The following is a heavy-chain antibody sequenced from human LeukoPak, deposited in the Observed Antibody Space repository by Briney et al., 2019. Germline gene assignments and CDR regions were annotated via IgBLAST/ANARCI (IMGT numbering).Heavy chain of an antibody. J-gene: IGHJ5*02. V-gene: IGHV4-59*01. Sequence: TSETLSLTCTVSGGSISSYYWSWIRQPPGKGLEWIGYIYYSGNTKYNPSLKSRVTISVDTSRTQFSLRLTSVTAADTAVYYCARFYCSGGSCYRNWFDPWGQGTLVTVSS. CDR1: GGSISSYY. D-gene: IGHD2-15*01. CDR2: IYYSGNT. CDR3: ARFYCSGGSCYRNWFDP.